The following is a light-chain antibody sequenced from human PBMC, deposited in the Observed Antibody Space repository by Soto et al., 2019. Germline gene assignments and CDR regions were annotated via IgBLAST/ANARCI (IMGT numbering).Light chain of an antibody. CDR1: QNVYINS. J-gene: IGKJ3*01. CDR2: GAS. V-gene: IGKV3-20*01. Sequence: EVVLTHSPGTLSLSPGERATLSCRASQNVYINSLAWYQQKPGQPPRLLIYGASTRAAAIPDRFSGSGSGADFALSIDGLEPEDFAIYYCQQYGDSPLTFGPGTRVD. CDR3: QQYGDSPLT.